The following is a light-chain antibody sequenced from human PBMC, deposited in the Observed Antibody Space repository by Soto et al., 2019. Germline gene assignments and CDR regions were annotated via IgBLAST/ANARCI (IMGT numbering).Light chain of an antibody. Sequence: EIVLTQSPGTLSLSPGERATLSCRASQSVSSSYLAWYQQKPGQAPRLLIYGASSRATGIPDRFSGSGSGTGFTPTISRLEPEYFAVYYCQQYGSSLWTFGQGTKVEIK. CDR2: GAS. V-gene: IGKV3-20*01. J-gene: IGKJ1*01. CDR1: QSVSSSY. CDR3: QQYGSSLWT.